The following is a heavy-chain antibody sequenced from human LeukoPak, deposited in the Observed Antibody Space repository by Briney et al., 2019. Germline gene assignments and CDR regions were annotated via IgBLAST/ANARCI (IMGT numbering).Heavy chain of an antibody. CDR2: IYFNGNT. CDR1: GASISNYY. CDR3: ARGEEVATSHFDY. V-gene: IGHV4-59*01. Sequence: SETLSLTCSVSGASISNYYWNWIRQPPGKGLEWIGFIYFNGNTNYNPSLKSRVTMSVDTSKNQFSLKLSSVTAADTAVYYCARGEEVATSHFDYWGQGILVTVSS. J-gene: IGHJ4*02. D-gene: IGHD5-24*01.